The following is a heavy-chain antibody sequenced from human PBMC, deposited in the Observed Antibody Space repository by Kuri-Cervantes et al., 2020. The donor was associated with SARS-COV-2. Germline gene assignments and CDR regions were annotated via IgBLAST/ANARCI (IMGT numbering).Heavy chain of an antibody. CDR2: ISSSGSTI. CDR3: AKGYSSSSDYYYYMDV. Sequence: LSLTCAASGFTFSDYYMSWIRQAPGKGLEWVSYISSSGSTIYYADSVKGRFTISRDNAKNSLYLQMNSLRAEDTALYYCAKGYSSSSDYYYYMDVWGKGTTVTVSS. J-gene: IGHJ6*03. CDR1: GFTFSDYY. D-gene: IGHD6-6*01. V-gene: IGHV3-11*01.